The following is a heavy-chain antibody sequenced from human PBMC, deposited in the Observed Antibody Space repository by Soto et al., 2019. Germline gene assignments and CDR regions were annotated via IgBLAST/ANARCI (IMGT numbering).Heavy chain of an antibody. CDR1: GGSISSNTYY. Sequence: SETRCRTCTVCGGSISSNTYYWGWILQPPGKGLEWIGSIYYSGSTYYNPSLKSRVTISVDTSKNQYSLKLSSVTAADTAVYYCARRKLIAAAGLYYYYGMDVWGQGTTVT. J-gene: IGHJ6*02. D-gene: IGHD6-13*01. CDR2: IYYSGST. V-gene: IGHV4-39*01. CDR3: ARRKLIAAAGLYYYYGMDV.